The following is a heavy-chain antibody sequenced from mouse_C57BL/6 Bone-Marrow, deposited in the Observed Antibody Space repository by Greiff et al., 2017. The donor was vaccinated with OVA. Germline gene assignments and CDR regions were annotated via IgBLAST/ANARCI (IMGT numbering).Heavy chain of an antibody. Sequence: EVKLQESGPELVKPGASVKMSCKASGYTFTDYNMHWVKQSHGKSLEWIGYINPNNGGTSYNQKFKGKATLTVNKSSSTAYMELRSLTSEDSAVYYCARGGPYYSNYWFAYWGQGTLVTVSA. CDR2: INPNNGGT. CDR1: GYTFTDYN. J-gene: IGHJ3*01. CDR3: ARGGPYYSNYWFAY. D-gene: IGHD2-5*01. V-gene: IGHV1-22*01.